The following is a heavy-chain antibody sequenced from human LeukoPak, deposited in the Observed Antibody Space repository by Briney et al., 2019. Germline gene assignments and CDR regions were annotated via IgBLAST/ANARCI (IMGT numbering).Heavy chain of an antibody. D-gene: IGHD2-15*01. Sequence: SETLSLTCTVSGGSISSYYWSWIRQPPGKGLEWIGSMYYSGSTNYNPSLKSRATISVDTPNKQLSLTLSSVTAADTAVYYCARASAIEVVVDATQSTHWYLDLWGRGTPVTVSS. J-gene: IGHJ2*01. V-gene: IGHV4-59*01. CDR3: ARASAIEVVVDATQSTHWYLDL. CDR2: MYYSGST. CDR1: GGSISSYY.